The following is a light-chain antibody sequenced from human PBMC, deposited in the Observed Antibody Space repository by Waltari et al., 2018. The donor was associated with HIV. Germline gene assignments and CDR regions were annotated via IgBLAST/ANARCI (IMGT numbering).Light chain of an antibody. CDR1: NSDLHLYAS. V-gene: IGLV2-14*03. CDR2: DRS. Sequence: QSALTQPASISGSPGQSVTISCTGLNSDLHLYASVSWYQQLPATAPQLIIFDRSVRPSGISHRFSGSKSGNTASLTISGLQAEDEADYYCSSYTVRNTLIFGGGTKLTVL. J-gene: IGLJ2*01. CDR3: SSYTVRNTLI.